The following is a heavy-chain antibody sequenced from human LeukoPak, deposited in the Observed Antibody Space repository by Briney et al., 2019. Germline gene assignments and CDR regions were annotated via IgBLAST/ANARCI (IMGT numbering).Heavy chain of an antibody. V-gene: IGHV4-39*01. J-gene: IGHJ6*03. CDR1: GGSISSSSYY. Sequence: PSETLSLTCTVSGGSISSSSYYWGWIRQPPGKGLEWIGSIYYSGSTYYNPSLKSRVTISVDTSKNQFSLKLSSVTAADTAVYYCARRATMVRDMDYYMDVWGKGTTVTISS. CDR2: IYYSGST. CDR3: ARRATMVRDMDYYMDV. D-gene: IGHD3-10*01.